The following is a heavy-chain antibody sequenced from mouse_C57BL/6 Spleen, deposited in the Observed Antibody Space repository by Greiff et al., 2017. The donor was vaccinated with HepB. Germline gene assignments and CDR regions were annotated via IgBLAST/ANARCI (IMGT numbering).Heavy chain of an antibody. Sequence: VQLQQSGPELVKPGDSVKISCKASGYSFTGYFMNWVMQSHGKSLEWIGRINPYNGDTFYNQKFKGKATLTVDKSSSTAHMELRSLTSEDSAGYYCARGWLLRPMDYWGQGTSVTVSS. CDR3: ARGWLLRPMDY. CDR2: INPYNGDT. D-gene: IGHD2-3*01. V-gene: IGHV1-20*01. CDR1: GYSFTGYF. J-gene: IGHJ4*01.